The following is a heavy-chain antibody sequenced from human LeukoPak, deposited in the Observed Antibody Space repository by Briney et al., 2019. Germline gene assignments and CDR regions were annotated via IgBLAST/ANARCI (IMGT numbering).Heavy chain of an antibody. D-gene: IGHD3-10*01. V-gene: IGHV3-49*04. CDR1: GFTFGDYA. Sequence: GGSLRLSCTASGFTFGDYAMGWVRQAPGKGLEWVGFIRNKTHDGTTEYAASVKGRFTISRDDSKSIAYLQMNSLRAEDTAVYYCAKDMVRGVFYYYYYTDVWGKGTTVTISS. CDR2: IRNKTHDGTT. J-gene: IGHJ6*03. CDR3: AKDMVRGVFYYYYYTDV.